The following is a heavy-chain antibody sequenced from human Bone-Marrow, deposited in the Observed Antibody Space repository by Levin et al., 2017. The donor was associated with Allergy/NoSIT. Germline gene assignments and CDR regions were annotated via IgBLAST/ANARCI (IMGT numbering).Heavy chain of an antibody. CDR2: INAGNGNT. D-gene: IGHD3-10*01. V-gene: IGHV1-3*01. Sequence: GESLKISCKASGYTFTSYAMHWVRQAPGQRLEWMGWINAGNGNTKYSQKFQGRVTITRDTSASTAYMELSSLRSEDTAVYYCARGEGGYYYGSGSWLDYYYGMDVWGQGTTVTVSS. J-gene: IGHJ6*02. CDR1: GYTFTSYA. CDR3: ARGEGGYYYGSGSWLDYYYGMDV.